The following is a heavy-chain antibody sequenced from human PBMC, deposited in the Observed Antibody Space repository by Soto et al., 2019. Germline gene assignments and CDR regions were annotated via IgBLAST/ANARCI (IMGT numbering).Heavy chain of an antibody. CDR1: GGSSSSYY. CDR3: ARDRGYDFWSGYYKPNYYYYGMDV. D-gene: IGHD3-3*01. CDR2: IYYSGST. J-gene: IGHJ6*02. V-gene: IGHV4-59*01. Sequence: LETLSLTCTVSGGSSSSYYWSWIRQPPGKGLEWIGYIYYSGSTNYNPSLKSRVTISVGTSKNQFSLKLSSVTAADTAVYYCARDRGYDFWSGYYKPNYYYYGMDVWGQGTTVTVSS.